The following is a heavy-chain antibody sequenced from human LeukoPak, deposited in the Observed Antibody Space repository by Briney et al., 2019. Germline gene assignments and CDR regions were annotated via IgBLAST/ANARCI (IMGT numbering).Heavy chain of an antibody. CDR1: GGSVSSGSYY. Sequence: SETLSLTCTVSGGSVSSGSYYWSWIRQPPGKGLEWIGYIYYSGSTNYNPSLKSRVTISVDTSKNQFSLKLSSVTAADTAVYYCVRDRGGYSGCDYYFDYWGQGSLVTVSS. D-gene: IGHD5-12*01. J-gene: IGHJ4*02. V-gene: IGHV4-61*01. CDR2: IYYSGST. CDR3: VRDRGGYSGCDYYFDY.